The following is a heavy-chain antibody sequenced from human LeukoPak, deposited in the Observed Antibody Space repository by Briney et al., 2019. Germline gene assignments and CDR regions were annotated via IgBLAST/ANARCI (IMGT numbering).Heavy chain of an antibody. V-gene: IGHV1-2*02. CDR1: GYTFTGYY. Sequence: ASVKVSCKASGYTFTGYYMHWVLQAPGQGLEWMGWINPNSGGTNYAQKFQGRVTMTRDTSISTAYMELSRLRSDDTAVYYCARVGALRFLEWLPFDYWGQGTLVTVSS. D-gene: IGHD3-3*01. CDR3: ARVGALRFLEWLPFDY. J-gene: IGHJ4*02. CDR2: INPNSGGT.